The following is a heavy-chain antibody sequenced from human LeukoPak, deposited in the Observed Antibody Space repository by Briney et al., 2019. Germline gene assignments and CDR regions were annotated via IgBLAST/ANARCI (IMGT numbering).Heavy chain of an antibody. D-gene: IGHD5-18*01. V-gene: IGHV1-46*01. CDR1: AYTFTSYY. CDR3: ARAHVDTAMVTGRFDY. CDR2: INPSGGST. Sequence: GASVKVSCKASAYTFTSYYMHWVRQAPGQGLEWMGIINPSGGSTSYAQKFQGRVTMTRDTSTSTVYMELSSLRSEDTAVYYCARAHVDTAMVTGRFDYWGQGTLVTVSS. J-gene: IGHJ4*02.